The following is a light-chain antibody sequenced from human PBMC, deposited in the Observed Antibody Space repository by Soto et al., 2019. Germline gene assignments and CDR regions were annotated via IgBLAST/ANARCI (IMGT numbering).Light chain of an antibody. V-gene: IGLV2-14*01. CDR2: EVS. CDR3: SSYTRRNTIVL. J-gene: IGLJ3*02. Sequence: QSALTQPASVSGAPGQTITISCTGTSSDVGGYNFVSWYQQHPGKAPKLIIYEVSTRPSGVSYRFSGSKSGNTASLTISGLQAEDEADYYCSSYTRRNTIVLFGGGTQLTVL. CDR1: SSDVGGYNF.